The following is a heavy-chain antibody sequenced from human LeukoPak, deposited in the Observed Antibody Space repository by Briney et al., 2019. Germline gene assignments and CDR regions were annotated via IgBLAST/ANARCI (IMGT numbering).Heavy chain of an antibody. CDR3: ARRRDDYVWGSYRYDWFDP. D-gene: IGHD3-16*02. CDR1: GGSISSYY. J-gene: IGHJ5*02. V-gene: IGHV4-59*01. CDR2: IYYSGST. Sequence: SETLSLTCTVSGGSISSYYWSWIRQPPGKGLEWIGYIYYSGSTNYNPSLKSRVTISVDTSKNQFSLKLSSVTAADTAVYYCARRRDDYVWGSYRYDWFDPWGQGTLVTVSS.